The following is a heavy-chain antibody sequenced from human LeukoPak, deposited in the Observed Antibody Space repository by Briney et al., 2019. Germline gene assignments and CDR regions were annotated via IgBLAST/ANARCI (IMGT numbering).Heavy chain of an antibody. D-gene: IGHD4-17*01. CDR1: GFXFTTYW. V-gene: IGHV3-74*01. Sequence: GGSLRLSCAASGFXFTTYWMHWVRQAPGKGLVWVSRIKSDGTSTSYADSVKGRFTISRDNAKNTLYLQMNSLRAEDTAVYYCARGHGDFPVNYYFDLWGRGTLVTVSS. CDR3: ARGHGDFPVNYYFDL. J-gene: IGHJ2*01. CDR2: IKSDGTST.